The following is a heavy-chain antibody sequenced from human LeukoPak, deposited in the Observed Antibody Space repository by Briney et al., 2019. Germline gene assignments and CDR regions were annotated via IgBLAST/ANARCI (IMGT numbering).Heavy chain of an antibody. J-gene: IGHJ4*02. V-gene: IGHV3-23*01. D-gene: IGHD3-22*01. CDR1: GFTFSNYA. Sequence: GGSLRLSCAASGFTFSNYAMSWVRQAPGKGLEWVSSISGSGGSTHYADSVKGRFTTSRDKTKNTLYLQMNSLRAEDTAVYYCAKSSYYDASGYYREYYFDYWGQGTLVTVSS. CDR2: ISGSGGST. CDR3: AKSSYYDASGYYREYYFDY.